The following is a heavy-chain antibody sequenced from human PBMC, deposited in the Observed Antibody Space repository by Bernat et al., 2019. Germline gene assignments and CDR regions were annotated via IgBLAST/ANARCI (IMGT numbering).Heavy chain of an antibody. Sequence: EVQLVQSGAEVKKPGESLKISCKGSGYSFTSYWIGWVRQTPGKGLEWMGIIYPGDSDTRYSPTFQGQFTISADKSISTAYLQWGSLTASDTAMYYCARLPAWGSYRYADYWGQGTLVTVSS. CDR2: IYPGDSDT. CDR1: GYSFTSYW. D-gene: IGHD3-16*02. CDR3: ARLPAWGSYRYADY. J-gene: IGHJ4*02. V-gene: IGHV5-51*01.